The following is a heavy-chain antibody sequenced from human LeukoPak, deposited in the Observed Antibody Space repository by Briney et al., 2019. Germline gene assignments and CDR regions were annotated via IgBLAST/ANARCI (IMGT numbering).Heavy chain of an antibody. D-gene: IGHD6-19*01. CDR3: AKARRDSSGWNYFDY. CDR2: ISGSGGST. CDR1: GFTFSSYA. J-gene: IGHJ4*02. V-gene: IGHV3-23*01. Sequence: GGSLRLSCAASGFTFSSYAMSWVRQGPGKGLEWVSAISGSGGSTYYADSVKGRLTISRDNSKNTLYLQMNSLRAEDTAVYYCAKARRDSSGWNYFDYWGQGTLVTVSS.